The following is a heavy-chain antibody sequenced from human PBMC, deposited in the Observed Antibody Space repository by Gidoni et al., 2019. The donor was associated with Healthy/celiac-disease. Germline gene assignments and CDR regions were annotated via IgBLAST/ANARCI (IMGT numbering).Heavy chain of an antibody. CDR3: AKGIAKGYYFDY. V-gene: IGHV3-43*01. CDR1: CVTFDGYH. D-gene: IGHD6-13*01. J-gene: IGHJ4*02. CDR2: ISWDGGST. Sequence: EVQLVVSGGVVLPPGGSVHLSWSASCVTFDGYHMHWVRQAPGKGLELFSLISWDGGSTYYADSVKGRFTISRDNSKNSLYLQMNSLRTEDTALYYCAKGIAKGYYFDYWGQGTLVTVSS.